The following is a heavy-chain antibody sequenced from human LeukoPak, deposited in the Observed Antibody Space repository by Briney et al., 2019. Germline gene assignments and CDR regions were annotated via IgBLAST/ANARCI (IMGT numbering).Heavy chain of an antibody. CDR3: ARDWITMVRGVLD. D-gene: IGHD3-10*01. Sequence: ASVKVSCKASGYTFTGYYMHWVRQAPGQGLEWMGWINPNSGGTNYAQEFQGRVTMTRDTSISTAYMELSRLRSDDTAVYYCARDWITMVRGVLDWGQGTLVTVSS. CDR1: GYTFTGYY. CDR2: INPNSGGT. V-gene: IGHV1-2*02. J-gene: IGHJ4*02.